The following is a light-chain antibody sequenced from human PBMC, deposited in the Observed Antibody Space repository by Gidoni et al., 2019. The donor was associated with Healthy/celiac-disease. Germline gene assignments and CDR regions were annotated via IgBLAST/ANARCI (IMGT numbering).Light chain of an antibody. CDR2: DAS. J-gene: IGKJ2*01. Sequence: DIQITQSPSTLSASVGDRVTITCRASQSISSWLAWYQQKPGKAPKLLIYDASSLESGVPSRFSGSGSGTEFTLTISSLQHDDFATYYCQKYNSYPFFGQGTKLEIK. V-gene: IGKV1-5*01. CDR3: QKYNSYPF. CDR1: QSISSW.